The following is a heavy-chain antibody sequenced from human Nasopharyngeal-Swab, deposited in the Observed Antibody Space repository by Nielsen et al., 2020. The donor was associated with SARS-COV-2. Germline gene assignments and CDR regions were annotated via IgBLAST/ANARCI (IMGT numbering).Heavy chain of an antibody. Sequence: ASVKVSCKASGYTFTGYYMHWVRQAPGQGLEWMGWINPNSGGTNYAQKFQGRVTITADESTSTAYMELSSLRSEDTAVYYCARSSGWYVTLDYWGQGTLVTVSS. V-gene: IGHV1-2*02. D-gene: IGHD6-19*01. CDR2: INPNSGGT. J-gene: IGHJ4*02. CDR1: GYTFTGYY. CDR3: ARSSGWYVTLDY.